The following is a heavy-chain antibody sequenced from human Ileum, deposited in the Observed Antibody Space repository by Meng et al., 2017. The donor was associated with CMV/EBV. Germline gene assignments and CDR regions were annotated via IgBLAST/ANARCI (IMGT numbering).Heavy chain of an antibody. CDR2: TYYRSKWFN. CDR3: VRLTGNSWLDY. CDR1: GNSVSSTTGT. D-gene: IGHD6-13*01. V-gene: IGHV6-1*01. Sequence: QLQQSGPGLVKTSQPLFPTCASSGNSVSSTTGTWNLIRQSPSRGLEWLGRTYYRSKWFNDYALSVRGRITINPDISKNQLSLQLNSVTPEDTAVYYCVRLTGNSWLDYWGRGTLVTVSS. J-gene: IGHJ4*02.